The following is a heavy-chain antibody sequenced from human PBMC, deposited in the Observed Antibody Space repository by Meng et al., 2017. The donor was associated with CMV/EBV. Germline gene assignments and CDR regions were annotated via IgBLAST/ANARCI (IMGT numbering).Heavy chain of an antibody. CDR3: ARALWYCSSTSCYQYGMDV. D-gene: IGHD2-2*01. J-gene: IGHJ6*02. Sequence: SVKVSCKASGGTFSSYAISWVRQAPGQGLEWMGGIIPIFGTANYAQKFQGRVTITTDESTSTAYMELSSLRSEDTAVYYCARALWYCSSTSCYQYGMDVWGQGTTVTVSS. CDR2: IIPIFGTA. V-gene: IGHV1-69*05. CDR1: GGTFSSYA.